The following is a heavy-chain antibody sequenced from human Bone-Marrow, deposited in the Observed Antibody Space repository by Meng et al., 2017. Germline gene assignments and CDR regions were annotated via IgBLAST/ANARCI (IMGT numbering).Heavy chain of an antibody. CDR3: ARYSGRKRGYYYGMDV. Sequence: GESLKISCAASGFTFSSYSMNWVRQAPGKGLEWVSSISSSSSYIYYADSVKGRFTISRDDAKNSLFLQMNSLRADDTAVYYCARYSGRKRGYYYGMDVWGQGTTVTVSS. J-gene: IGHJ6*02. CDR2: ISSSSSYI. CDR1: GFTFSSYS. D-gene: IGHD5-12*01. V-gene: IGHV3-21*01.